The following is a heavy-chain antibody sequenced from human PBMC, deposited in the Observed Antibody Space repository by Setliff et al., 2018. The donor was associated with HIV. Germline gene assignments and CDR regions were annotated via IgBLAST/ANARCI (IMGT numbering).Heavy chain of an antibody. V-gene: IGHV3-74*01. Sequence: GESLKISCVASGFTFSPYWMHWVRQAPGKGLVWVSLINSDGSSTRYADSGKGRFTISRDNAKNTLYLQMNSLRAEDTAVYYCARARYMDVWGKGTTVTVSS. CDR1: GFTFSPYW. J-gene: IGHJ6*03. CDR3: ARARYMDV. CDR2: INSDGSST. D-gene: IGHD6-6*01.